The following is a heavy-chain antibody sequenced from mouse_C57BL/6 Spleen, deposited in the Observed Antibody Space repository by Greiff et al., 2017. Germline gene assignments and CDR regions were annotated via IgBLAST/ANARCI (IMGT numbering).Heavy chain of an antibody. V-gene: IGHV1-64*01. Sequence: QVQLKQPGAELVKPGASVKLSCKASGYTFTSYWMHWVKQRPGQGLEWIGMIHPNSGSTNYNEKFKSKATLTVDKSSSTAYMQLSSLTSEDSAVYYCAREGNYYGSRYYFDYWGQGTTLTVSS. CDR3: AREGNYYGSRYYFDY. D-gene: IGHD1-1*01. J-gene: IGHJ2*01. CDR1: GYTFTSYW. CDR2: IHPNSGST.